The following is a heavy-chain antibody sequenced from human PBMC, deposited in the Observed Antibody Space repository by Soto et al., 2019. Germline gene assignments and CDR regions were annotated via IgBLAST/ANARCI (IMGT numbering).Heavy chain of an antibody. CDR2: IYYTGSS. V-gene: IGHV4-59*01. CDR3: AREAGY. D-gene: IGHD6-25*01. Sequence: SETLSLTCTVSGGSISSYYWSWIRQPPGKGLEWIGFIYYTGSSSYNPSLKSRVTMSLDKSKNQFSLKLSSVTAADTAVYYCAREAGYWGQGTLVTVSS. CDR1: GGSISSYY. J-gene: IGHJ1*01.